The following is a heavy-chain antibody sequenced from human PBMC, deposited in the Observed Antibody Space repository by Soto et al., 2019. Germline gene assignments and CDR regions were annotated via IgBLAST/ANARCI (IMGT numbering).Heavy chain of an antibody. J-gene: IGHJ6*02. Sequence: GGPLRLSCAASGFTFSSYSMNWGRQAPGKGLGWVSSISSSSSYIYYADTVKGRFTISRDNAKNSLYLQMNSLRAEDTAVYYCARDKDLIVVVPAATYYYGMDVWGQGTTVTVSS. CDR1: GFTFSSYS. CDR2: ISSSSSYI. D-gene: IGHD2-2*01. CDR3: ARDKDLIVVVPAATYYYGMDV. V-gene: IGHV3-21*01.